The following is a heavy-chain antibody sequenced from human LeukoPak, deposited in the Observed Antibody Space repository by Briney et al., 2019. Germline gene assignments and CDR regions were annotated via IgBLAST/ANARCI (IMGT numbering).Heavy chain of an antibody. D-gene: IGHD5-18*01. CDR2: ISSSSSYI. CDR1: GFTFSSYN. V-gene: IGHV3-21*01. CDR3: ARPDTAMVRGYYFDY. J-gene: IGHJ4*02. Sequence: PGGSLRLSCAASGFTFSSYNMNWVRQAPGKGLEWVSSISSSSSYIYYADSVRGRFTISRDNAKNSLYLQMNSLRAEDTAVYYCARPDTAMVRGYYFDYWGQGTLVTVSS.